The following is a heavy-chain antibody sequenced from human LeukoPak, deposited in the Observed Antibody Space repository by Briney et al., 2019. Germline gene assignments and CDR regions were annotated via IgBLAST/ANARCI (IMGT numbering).Heavy chain of an antibody. D-gene: IGHD1-26*01. CDR1: GFTFSSYG. V-gene: IGHV3-30*02. Sequence: GRSLRLSCAASGFTFSSYGMHWVRQAPGKGLEWVAFIRYDGSNKYYADSVKGRFTISRDNSKNTLYLQMNSLRAEDTAVYSCAKRTRRGSPRDDAFDIWGQGTMVTVSS. CDR2: IRYDGSNK. CDR3: AKRTRRGSPRDDAFDI. J-gene: IGHJ3*02.